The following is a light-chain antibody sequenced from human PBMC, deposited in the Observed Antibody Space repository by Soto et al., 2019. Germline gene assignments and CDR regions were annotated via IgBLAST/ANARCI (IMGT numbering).Light chain of an antibody. CDR2: DVS. V-gene: IGLV2-14*01. CDR3: SSYTSSSSVV. CDR1: SSDVGGYNY. Sequence: QSALTQPASVSGSPGQSLTISCTGTSSDVGGYNYVSWYQQHPGKAPKLMIYDVSNRPSGVSNRFSGSKSGNTASLTISGLQAEDEADYYCSSYTSSSSVVFGTGTKVTVL. J-gene: IGLJ1*01.